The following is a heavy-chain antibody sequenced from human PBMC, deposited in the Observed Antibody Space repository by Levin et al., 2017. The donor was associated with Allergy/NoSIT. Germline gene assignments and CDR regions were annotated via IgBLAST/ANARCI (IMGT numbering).Heavy chain of an antibody. CDR3: ARGRIWIDY. Sequence: SETLSLTCAVSGGSISSGGYSWSWIRQPPGKGLEWIGYIYHSGSTYYNPSLKSRVTISVDRSKNQFSLKLSSVTAADTAVYYCARGRIWIDYWGQGTLVTVSS. D-gene: IGHD2-15*01. V-gene: IGHV4-30-2*01. J-gene: IGHJ4*02. CDR1: GGSISSGGYS. CDR2: IYHSGST.